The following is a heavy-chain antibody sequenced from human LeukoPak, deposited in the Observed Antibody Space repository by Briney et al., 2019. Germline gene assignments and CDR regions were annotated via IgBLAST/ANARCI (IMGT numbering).Heavy chain of an antibody. CDR3: ARDQYCSSTSCYKTHYYYYYMDV. V-gene: IGHV3-7*01. CDR1: GITFSSYW. CDR2: IKQDGSEK. J-gene: IGHJ6*03. Sequence: GGSLRLSCAASGITFSSYWMSWVRQAPGKGLEWVANIKQDGSEKNYVDSVKGRFTISRDNAKNSLYLQMNSLRAEDTAVYYCARDQYCSSTSCYKTHYYYYYMDVWGKGTTVTVSS. D-gene: IGHD2-2*01.